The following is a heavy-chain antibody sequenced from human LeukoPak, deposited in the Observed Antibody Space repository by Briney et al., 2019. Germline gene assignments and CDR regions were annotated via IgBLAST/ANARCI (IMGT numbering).Heavy chain of an antibody. CDR2: IYYSGST. Sequence: SETLSLTCTVSGGSISSYYWSWIRQPPGKGLEWIGYIYYSGSTNYNPSLKSRVTISVDTSKNQFSLKLSSVTAADTAVYYCARDFSNWFDPCGQGTLVTVSS. CDR3: ARDFSNWFDP. V-gene: IGHV4-59*01. J-gene: IGHJ5*02. CDR1: GGSISSYY.